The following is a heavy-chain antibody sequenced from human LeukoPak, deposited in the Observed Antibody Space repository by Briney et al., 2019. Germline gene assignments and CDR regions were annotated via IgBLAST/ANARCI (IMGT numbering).Heavy chain of an antibody. CDR2: TYYRSKWYN. V-gene: IGHV6-1*01. CDR3: AREEWNLVLNWFDP. J-gene: IGHJ5*02. CDR1: GDSVSSNSAA. Sequence: SQTLSFTCAISGDSVSSNSAAWNWIRQSPSRGLEWLGRTYYRSKWYNDYAVSVKSRIAINPDTSKNQFSLQLNSVTPEDTAVYYCAREEWNLVLNWFDPWGQRTLVTVSS. D-gene: IGHD3-3*01.